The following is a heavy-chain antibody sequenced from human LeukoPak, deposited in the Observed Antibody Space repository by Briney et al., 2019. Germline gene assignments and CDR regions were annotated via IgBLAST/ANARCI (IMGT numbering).Heavy chain of an antibody. CDR2: ISSSSRTT. D-gene: IGHD3-10*01. V-gene: IGHV3-48*04. CDR3: ARDLYYYGSGSPHLYYMDV. CDR1: GFTFSSYS. J-gene: IGHJ6*03. Sequence: PGGALRLSCAASGFTFSSYSMNWVGQAPGKGGEGGSYISSSSRTTYYADSVKGRFTISRDNAKNSLYLQMNSLRAEDTAVYYCARDLYYYGSGSPHLYYMDVWRKGTTVTVSS.